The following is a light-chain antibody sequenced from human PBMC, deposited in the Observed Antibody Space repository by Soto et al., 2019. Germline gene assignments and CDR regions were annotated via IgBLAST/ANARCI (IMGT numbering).Light chain of an antibody. CDR2: KAS. CDR1: QSISSW. CDR3: QQYKSFPHT. Sequence: DIQMTQSPSTLSASVADRVTITCRASQSISSWLAWYQQKSGKAPKLLIYKASGLESGIPSRFSGSGSGTDFTLTISSLQPDDFATYHCQQYKSFPHTFGQGTKLEIK. V-gene: IGKV1-5*03. J-gene: IGKJ2*01.